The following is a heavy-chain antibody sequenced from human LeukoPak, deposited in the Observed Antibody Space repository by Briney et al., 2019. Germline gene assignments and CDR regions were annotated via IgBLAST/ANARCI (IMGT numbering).Heavy chain of an antibody. J-gene: IGHJ4*02. CDR3: AKDLWDYYDSSGYRPLDY. D-gene: IGHD3-22*01. CDR2: ISSSGSTI. V-gene: IGHV3-11*01. CDR1: GFTFSDYY. Sequence: PGGSLRLSCAASGFTFSDYYMSWIRQAPGKGLEWVSYISSSGSTIYYADSVKGRFTISRDNAKNSLYLQMNSLRAEDTAVYYCAKDLWDYYDSSGYRPLDYWGQGTLVTVSS.